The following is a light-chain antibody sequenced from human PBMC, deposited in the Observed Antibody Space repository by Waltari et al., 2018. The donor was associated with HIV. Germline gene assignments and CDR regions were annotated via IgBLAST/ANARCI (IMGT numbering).Light chain of an antibody. CDR2: SNN. V-gene: IGLV1-44*01. J-gene: IGLJ2*01. CDR3: AAWDDTLNGL. CDR1: TSNIGTNI. Sequence: QSVLTQPPSASGPPGQNVTISCSGNTSNIGTNIVNWYQQFPGTAPQLLIYSNNQRPSGVPARFSGSKSGTSASLAISGLQSEDEADYFCAAWDDTLNGLFGGGTKLTVL.